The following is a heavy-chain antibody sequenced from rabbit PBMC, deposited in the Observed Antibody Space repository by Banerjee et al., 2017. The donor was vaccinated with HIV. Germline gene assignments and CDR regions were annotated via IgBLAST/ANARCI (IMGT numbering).Heavy chain of an antibody. CDR3: ARDSNGDFNL. CDR1: GFSFSSSYW. J-gene: IGHJ4*01. V-gene: IGHV1S45*01. CDR2: IDAAVIEDT. Sequence: QEQLEESGGDLVKPEGSLTLTCTASGFSFSSSYWICWVRQAPGKGLEWIACIDAAVIEDTYYASWAKGRFTISKPSSTTVTLQMTSLTAADTATYFCARDSNGDFNLWGQGTLVTVS. D-gene: IGHD3-1*01.